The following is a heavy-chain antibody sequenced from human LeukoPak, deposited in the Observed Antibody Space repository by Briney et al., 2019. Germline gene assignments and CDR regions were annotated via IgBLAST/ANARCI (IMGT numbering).Heavy chain of an antibody. J-gene: IGHJ4*02. V-gene: IGHV3-7*01. CDR1: GFTFSSYW. Sequence: GGSLRLSCAASGFTFSSYWMSWVRQAPGKGLEWVPNIKQDGSEKYYVDSVKGRFTISRDNAKNSLYLQMNSLRAEDTAVYYCARVSTMVRGVIRYWGQGTLVTVSS. CDR3: ARVSTMVRGVIRY. D-gene: IGHD3-10*01. CDR2: IKQDGSEK.